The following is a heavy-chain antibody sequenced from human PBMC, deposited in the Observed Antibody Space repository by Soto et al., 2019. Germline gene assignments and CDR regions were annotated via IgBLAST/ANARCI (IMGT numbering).Heavy chain of an antibody. J-gene: IGHJ6*02. CDR2: INSRADYT. D-gene: IGHD6-6*01. CDR3: GREKEDEGSSSLRVYYGVDV. CDR1: GFTLSNYR. V-gene: IGHV3-21*06. Sequence: EVQLVESGGGPVKSGQSLRLSCVASGFTLSNYRMTWVRQGPGKGLEWVSSINSRADYTHYTESVKGRFTISRDNAKNSVFLQMNGLRAEDAAVYYCGREKEDEGSSSLRVYYGVDVWGQGTTVIVSS.